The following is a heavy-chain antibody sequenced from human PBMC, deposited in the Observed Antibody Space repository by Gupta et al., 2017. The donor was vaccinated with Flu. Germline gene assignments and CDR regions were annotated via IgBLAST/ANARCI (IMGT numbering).Heavy chain of an antibody. J-gene: IGHJ4*02. CDR1: GFSFSSYS. CDR3: ARDYDFWSGYFGERETIN. Sequence: EVQLVESGGGLVKPGGSLRLSCAASGFSFSSYSMKWVRQAPGRGLEWLSSITGSSNYIYYADSVKGRFTVSRDNARNSLYLQMNSLRVDDTAVYYCARDYDFWSGYFGERETINWGQGTLVTVSS. V-gene: IGHV3-21*01. D-gene: IGHD3-3*01. CDR2: ITGSSNYI.